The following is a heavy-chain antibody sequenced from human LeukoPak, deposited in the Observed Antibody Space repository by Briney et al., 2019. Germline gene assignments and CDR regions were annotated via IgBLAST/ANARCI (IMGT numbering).Heavy chain of an antibody. J-gene: IGHJ4*02. D-gene: IGHD3-10*01. V-gene: IGHV3-33*01. Sequence: PGRSLRLSCAVSGFTFSSYGMHWVRQAPGKGLEWVAFIGYDGTNKYYADSVKGRFTISRDSSKSTLYLQMNSLRAEDDTAVYYCATRNFDDSGIYALGYWGQGTLVTVSS. CDR2: IGYDGTNK. CDR1: GFTFSSYG. CDR3: ATRNFDDSGIYALGY.